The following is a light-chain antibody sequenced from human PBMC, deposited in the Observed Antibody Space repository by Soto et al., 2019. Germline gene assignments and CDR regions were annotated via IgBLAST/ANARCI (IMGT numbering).Light chain of an antibody. J-gene: IGKJ4*01. CDR1: QGIRSA. CDR3: QQSYSTPLT. Sequence: IQVTQSPSSLSASVGDMVTITCRTSQGIRSALGWYQQKPGKAPKLLIYAASSLQSGVPSRFSGGGSGTDFTLTISSLQPEDFATYSCQQSYSTPLTFGGGTKV. CDR2: AAS. V-gene: IGKV1-39*01.